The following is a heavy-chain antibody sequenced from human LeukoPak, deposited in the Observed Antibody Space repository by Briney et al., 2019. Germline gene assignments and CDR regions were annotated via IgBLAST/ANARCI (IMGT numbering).Heavy chain of an antibody. D-gene: IGHD3-10*01. CDR1: GFTFSSYD. CDR2: IGTAGDT. J-gene: IGHJ4*02. CDR3: ARGSTMVRGVISSLDY. V-gene: IGHV3-13*01. Sequence: PGGSLRLSCAASGFTFSSYDMHWVRQATGKGLEWVSAIGTAGDTYYPGSVKGRFTISRENAKNSLYLQMNSLRAGDTAVYYCARGSTMVRGVISSLDYWGQGTLVTVSS.